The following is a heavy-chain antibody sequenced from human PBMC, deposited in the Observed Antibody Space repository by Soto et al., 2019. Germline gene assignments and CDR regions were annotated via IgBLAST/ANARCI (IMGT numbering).Heavy chain of an antibody. V-gene: IGHV4-39*01. Sequence: SETLSLTCTVSGGSISSSSYYWGWIRQPPGKGLEWIGSIYYSGSTYYNPSLKSRVTISVDTSKNQFSLKLSSVTAADTAVYYCARPRGDSPNDGFDYWGQGTLVTVSS. CDR1: GGSISSSSYY. CDR2: IYYSGST. J-gene: IGHJ4*02. CDR3: ARPRGDSPNDGFDY. D-gene: IGHD4-17*01.